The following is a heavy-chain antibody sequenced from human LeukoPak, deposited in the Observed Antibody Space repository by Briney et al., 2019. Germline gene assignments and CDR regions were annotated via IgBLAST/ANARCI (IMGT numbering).Heavy chain of an antibody. CDR1: GYSFSNYW. D-gene: IGHD2/OR15-2a*01. J-gene: IGHJ6*03. CDR3: ASQEYNADSVYYYYMDV. V-gene: IGHV5-51*01. Sequence: GESLKISCKASGYSFSNYWIGWARQMPGKGLEGMGLIYPGDSETRYSPSFQGQVTISADKSISTAYLQWRSLRASDTAIYYCASQEYNADSVYYYYMDVWGTGTTVTVSS. CDR2: IYPGDSET.